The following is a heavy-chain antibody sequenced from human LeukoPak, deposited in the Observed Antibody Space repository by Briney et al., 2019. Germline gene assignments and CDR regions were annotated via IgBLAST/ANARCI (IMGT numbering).Heavy chain of an antibody. J-gene: IGHJ3*02. V-gene: IGHV3-30*02. D-gene: IGHD4-17*01. CDR1: GFTFSSYG. CDR3: VKPRVPTVTGAFDI. Sequence: PGGSLRLSCAVSGFTFSSYGMHWVRQAPGKGLEWVAVIWYDGSNKYYADSVKGRFTISRDNSKNTLYLQMSSLRAEDTAVYYCVKPRVPTVTGAFDIWGQGTMVTVSS. CDR2: IWYDGSNK.